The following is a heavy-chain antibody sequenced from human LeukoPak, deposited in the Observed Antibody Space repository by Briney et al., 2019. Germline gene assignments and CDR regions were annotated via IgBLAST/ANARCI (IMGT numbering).Heavy chain of an antibody. CDR2: IKQDGSEK. J-gene: IGHJ4*02. V-gene: IGHV3-7*01. CDR3: ARSIAVAGIHPDYFDY. Sequence: GGSLRLSCAASGFTFSSYGMHWVRQAPGKGLEWVANIKQDGSEKYYVDSVKGRFTISRDNAKNSLYLQMNSLRAEDTAVYYCARSIAVAGIHPDYFDYWGQGTLVTVSS. CDR1: GFTFSSYG. D-gene: IGHD6-19*01.